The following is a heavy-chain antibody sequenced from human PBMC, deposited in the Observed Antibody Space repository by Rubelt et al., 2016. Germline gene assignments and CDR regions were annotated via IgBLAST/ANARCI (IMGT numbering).Heavy chain of an antibody. Sequence: VQLVESGGGVVQPGRSLRLSCAVSGFTFSSYAMHWVRQAPGKGLEWVAVISYDGNNKYYADSVKGRFTISRDNSKNTLYLQMNSLRAEDTAVYYGTTTGVWGQGTTVTVSS. V-gene: IGHV3-30*04. CDR3: TTTGV. CDR2: ISYDGNNK. D-gene: IGHD3-10*01. J-gene: IGHJ6*02. CDR1: GFTFSSYA.